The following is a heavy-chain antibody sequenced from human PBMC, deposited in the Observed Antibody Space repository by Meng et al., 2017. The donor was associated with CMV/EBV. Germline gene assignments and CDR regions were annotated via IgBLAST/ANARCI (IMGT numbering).Heavy chain of an antibody. CDR2: INPNSGGT. Sequence: ASVKVSCKASGYTFTSYGISWVRQAPGQGLEWMGWINPNSGGTNYAQKFQGRVTMTRDTSISTAYMELSRLRSDDTAVYYCARLAAMVQYYFDYWGQGTLVTVSS. J-gene: IGHJ4*02. V-gene: IGHV1-2*02. D-gene: IGHD5-18*01. CDR3: ARLAAMVQYYFDY. CDR1: GYTFTSYG.